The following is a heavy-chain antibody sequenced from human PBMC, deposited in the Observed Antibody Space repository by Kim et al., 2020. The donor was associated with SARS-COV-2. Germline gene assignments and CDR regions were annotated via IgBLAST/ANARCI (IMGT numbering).Heavy chain of an antibody. CDR3: ARDRWPAYGSGSHSNFYYGMDV. J-gene: IGHJ6*02. V-gene: IGHV3-53*01. Sequence: GGSLRLSCAASGFIFSSNYMSWVRQAPGKGLEWVSLIYSGGGTYYADSVKDRFIISRDNSKNTLYLQMNSLRAEDTAVDYCARDRWPAYGSGSHSNFYYGMDVWGQGTTVTVSS. CDR2: IYSGGGT. CDR1: GFIFSSNY. D-gene: IGHD3-10*01.